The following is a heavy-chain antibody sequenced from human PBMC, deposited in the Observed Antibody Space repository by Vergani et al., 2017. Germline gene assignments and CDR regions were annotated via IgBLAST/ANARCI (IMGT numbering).Heavy chain of an antibody. Sequence: EVQLVQSGAEVKKPGESLRISCKGSGYSFTSYWISWVRQMPGKGLEWMGRIDPSDSYTYYSPSFQGHVTISADKSISTAYLQWSSLKASDTAMYYCARSRDSSGYYYVDFDYWGQGTLVTVSS. CDR3: ARSRDSSGYYYVDFDY. V-gene: IGHV5-10-1*03. CDR2: IDPSDSYT. CDR1: GYSFTSYW. D-gene: IGHD3-22*01. J-gene: IGHJ4*02.